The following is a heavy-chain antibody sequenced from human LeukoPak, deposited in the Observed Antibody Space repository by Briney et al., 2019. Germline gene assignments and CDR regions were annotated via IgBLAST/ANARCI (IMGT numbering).Heavy chain of an antibody. CDR2: IWYDGSNK. J-gene: IGHJ4*02. D-gene: IGHD3-10*01. Sequence: GRSLRLSCAASGFTFSSYGMHWVRQAPGKGLEWVAVIWYDGSNKYYADSVKGRFTISRDNSKNTMYLQMNSLRAEDTAVYYCASIFMVRDLYFDYWGQGTLVTVSS. V-gene: IGHV3-33*01. CDR3: ASIFMVRDLYFDY. CDR1: GFTFSSYG.